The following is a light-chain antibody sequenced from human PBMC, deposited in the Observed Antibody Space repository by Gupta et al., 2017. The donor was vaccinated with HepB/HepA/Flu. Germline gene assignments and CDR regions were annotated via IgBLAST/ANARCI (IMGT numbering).Light chain of an antibody. CDR2: GAS. CDR1: QSVSSSY. V-gene: IGKV3-20*01. Sequence: EIVLPQSPGTLSLSPGERAPLFCRASQSVSSSYLAWYQQKPGQAPRLLIYGASSRATGIPDRFSGSGSGTDFTLTISRLEPEDFAVYYCQQYGSSPFTFGPGTKVDIK. J-gene: IGKJ3*01. CDR3: QQYGSSPFT.